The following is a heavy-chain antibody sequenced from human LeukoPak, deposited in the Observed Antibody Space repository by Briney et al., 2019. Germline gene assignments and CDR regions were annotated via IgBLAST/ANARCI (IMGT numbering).Heavy chain of an antibody. V-gene: IGHV4-39*01. Sequence: SETLSLTCTVSGGSISSSSYYWGWIRQPPGKGLEWIGSIYYSGSTYYNPSLKSRVTISVDTSKNQFSLKLSSMTAADTAVYYCATTPSLNTAMVNVDYWGQGTLVTVSS. J-gene: IGHJ4*02. D-gene: IGHD5-18*01. CDR2: IYYSGST. CDR1: GGSISSSSYY. CDR3: ATTPSLNTAMVNVDY.